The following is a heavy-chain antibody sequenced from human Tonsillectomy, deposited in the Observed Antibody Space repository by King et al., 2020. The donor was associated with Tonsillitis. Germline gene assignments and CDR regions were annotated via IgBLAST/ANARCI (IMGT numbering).Heavy chain of an antibody. V-gene: IGHV3-30*02. D-gene: IGHD4-17*01. CDR3: AKDSEEYGDYFYFDY. CDR2: IRFDGSNQ. CDR1: GFTFSSYG. J-gene: IGHJ4*02. Sequence: VQLVESGGGVVQPGGSLRLSCAASGFTFSSYGMHLVRQAPGKGLEWVAFIRFDGSNQYYADSVKGRFTISRDNSNSTLYLVMNSLRAEDRAVYYCAKDSEEYGDYFYFDYWGQGALVTVSS.